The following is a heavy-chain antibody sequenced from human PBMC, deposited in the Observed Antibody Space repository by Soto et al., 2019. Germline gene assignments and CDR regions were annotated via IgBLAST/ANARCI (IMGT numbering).Heavy chain of an antibody. CDR3: ARAGRPCSGGSCYSDFDY. J-gene: IGHJ4*02. CDR2: IYYSGST. V-gene: IGHV4-31*02. D-gene: IGHD2-15*01. CDR1: GGSISSGCYY. Sequence: PSETLSLTCTVSGGSISSGCYYWSWIRQHPGKGLEWIGYIYYSGSTYYNPSLKSRVTISVDTSKNQFSLKLSSVTAADTAVYYCARAGRPCSGGSCYSDFDYWGQGTLVTVSS.